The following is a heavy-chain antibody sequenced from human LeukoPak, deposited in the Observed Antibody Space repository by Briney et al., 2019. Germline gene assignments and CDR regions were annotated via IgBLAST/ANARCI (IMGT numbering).Heavy chain of an antibody. V-gene: IGHV4-38-2*02. D-gene: IGHD5-12*01. CDR1: GYSISSGYY. CDR2: IYHSGST. CDR3: ARESGYDKRFDP. Sequence: PSETLSLTCTVSGYSISSGYYWGWIRQPPGKGLERIGSIYHSGSTYYNPSLKSRVTISVDTSKNQFSLKLSSVTAADTAVYYCARESGYDKRFDPWGQGTLVTVSS. J-gene: IGHJ5*02.